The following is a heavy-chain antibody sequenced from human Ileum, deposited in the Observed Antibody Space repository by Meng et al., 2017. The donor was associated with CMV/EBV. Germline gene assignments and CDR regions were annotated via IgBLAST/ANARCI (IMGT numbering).Heavy chain of an antibody. CDR1: GFIFHTYG. CDR3: AKRDRSYGFYFDV. CDR2: TRYDGNDK. Sequence: QVQAGGSGGGVVQPVGSLRLSCVASGFIFHTYGMHWVRQAPGKGLEWVALTRYDGNDKYYADSVKGRFTISRDNSKNTLYLQMHNLRIEDTATYFCAKRDRSYGFYFDVWGQGTLVTVSS. D-gene: IGHD5-18*01. V-gene: IGHV3-30*02. J-gene: IGHJ4*02.